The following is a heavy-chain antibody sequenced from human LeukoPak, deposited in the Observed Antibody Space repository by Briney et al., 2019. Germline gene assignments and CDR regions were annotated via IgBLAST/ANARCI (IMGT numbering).Heavy chain of an antibody. CDR3: EGFYYYDSSGYYYFDY. D-gene: IGHD3-22*01. J-gene: IGHJ4*02. V-gene: IGHV3-23*01. CDR1: GFTVSSNY. Sequence: GGSLRLSCAATGFTVSSNYMSWVRQAPGKGLEWVSAISGSGGSTYYADSVKGRFTISRDNSKNTLYLQMNSLRAEDTAVYYCEGFYYYDSSGYYYFDYWGQGTLVTVSS. CDR2: ISGSGGST.